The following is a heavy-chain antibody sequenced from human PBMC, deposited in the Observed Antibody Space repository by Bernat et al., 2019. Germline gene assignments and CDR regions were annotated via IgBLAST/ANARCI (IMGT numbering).Heavy chain of an antibody. CDR1: GFTFSRYG. CDR2: IWHDGSRE. D-gene: IGHD2-15*01. Sequence: QVQLAESGGGVVQPGRSLRLSCAASGFTFSRYGIHWVRQAPGKGLQWVAVIWHDGSREEYGDSVKGRFIISRDDSKDTVHLQMNSLRADDTAVYYCAKVAVVAATGYYFDYWGQGTLVTVSS. CDR3: AKVAVVAATGYYFDY. J-gene: IGHJ4*02. V-gene: IGHV3-33*06.